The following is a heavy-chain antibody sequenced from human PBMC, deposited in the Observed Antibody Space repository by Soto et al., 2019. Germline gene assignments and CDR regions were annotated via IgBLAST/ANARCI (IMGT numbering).Heavy chain of an antibody. CDR2: IWYDGSNK. CDR1: GFTFSSYG. J-gene: IGHJ5*02. Sequence: VQLVESGGGVVQAGRSLRLSCAASGFTFSSYGMHWVRQAPGKGLEWVAVIWYDGSNKYYADSVKGRFTISRDNSKNTLYLQMNSLRAEDTAVYYCARDGYDFWSGYYKNSNWFDPWGQGTLVTVSS. V-gene: IGHV3-33*01. D-gene: IGHD3-3*01. CDR3: ARDGYDFWSGYYKNSNWFDP.